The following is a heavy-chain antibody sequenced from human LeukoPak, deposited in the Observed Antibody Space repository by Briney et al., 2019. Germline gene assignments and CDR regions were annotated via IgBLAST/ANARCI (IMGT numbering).Heavy chain of an antibody. CDR3: ARDRSYGSGTLLGY. CDR1: GFTFSSYA. CDR2: ISYDGSNK. D-gene: IGHD3-10*01. V-gene: IGHV3-30-3*01. J-gene: IGHJ4*02. Sequence: GGSLRLSCAASGFTFSSYAMHWVRQAPGKGLEWVAVISYDGSNKYYADSVKGRFTISRDNSKNTLYLQMNSLRAEDTAVYYCARDRSYGSGTLLGYWGQGTLATVSS.